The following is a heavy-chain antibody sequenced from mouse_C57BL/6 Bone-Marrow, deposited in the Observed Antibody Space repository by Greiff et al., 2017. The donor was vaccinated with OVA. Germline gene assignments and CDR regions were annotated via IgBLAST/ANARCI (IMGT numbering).Heavy chain of an antibody. Sequence: DVMLVESGGGLVKPGGSLKLSCAASGFTFSDYGMHWVRQAPEKGLEWVAYISSGSSTIYYADTVKGRFTISRDNAKNTLFMQMTSLRSEDTAMYYCARAGDYDVSAWFAYWGQGTLVTVSA. CDR2: ISSGSSTI. CDR1: GFTFSDYG. V-gene: IGHV5-17*01. D-gene: IGHD2-4*01. J-gene: IGHJ3*01. CDR3: ARAGDYDVSAWFAY.